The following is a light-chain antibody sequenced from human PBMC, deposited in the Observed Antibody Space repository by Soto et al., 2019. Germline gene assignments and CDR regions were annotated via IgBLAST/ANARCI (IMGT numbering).Light chain of an antibody. CDR1: QNIVNY. Sequence: DIQMTQSPSSLSASVGDRVTITCRASQNIVNYLNWYQRKPGQAPKLLIYGASSLQSGVPSRFSGSGSGTEFTLTITTLQPEDFATFYCQQSYSVPLTFGGGTRVEIK. J-gene: IGKJ4*01. CDR2: GAS. CDR3: QQSYSVPLT. V-gene: IGKV1-39*01.